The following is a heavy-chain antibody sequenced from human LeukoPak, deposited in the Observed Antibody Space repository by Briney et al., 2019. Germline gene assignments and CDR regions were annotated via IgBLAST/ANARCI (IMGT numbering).Heavy chain of an antibody. Sequence: SETLSLTCTVSGGSISSSSYYWGWIRQPPGKGLEWIGSIYYSGGTYYNPSLKSRVTISVDTSKNQFSLKLSSVTAADTAVYYCARSYSSSWLNWFDPWGQGTLVTVSS. J-gene: IGHJ5*02. CDR1: GGSISSSSYY. CDR3: ARSYSSSWLNWFDP. CDR2: IYYSGGT. V-gene: IGHV4-39*07. D-gene: IGHD6-13*01.